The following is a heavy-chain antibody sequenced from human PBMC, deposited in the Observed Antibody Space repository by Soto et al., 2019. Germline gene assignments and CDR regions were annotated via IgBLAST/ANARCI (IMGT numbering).Heavy chain of an antibody. J-gene: IGHJ6*02. Sequence: PSQTLSLTCAISGDSVSSNSAAWNWIRQSPSRGLEWLGRTYYRSKWYNDYAVSVKSRITINPDTSKNQFSLQLNSVTPEDTAVYYCARDLLHIVATNYYYYGMDVWGQGTTVTVSS. D-gene: IGHD5-12*01. V-gene: IGHV6-1*01. CDR1: GDSVSSNSAA. CDR2: TYYRSKWYN. CDR3: ARDLLHIVATNYYYYGMDV.